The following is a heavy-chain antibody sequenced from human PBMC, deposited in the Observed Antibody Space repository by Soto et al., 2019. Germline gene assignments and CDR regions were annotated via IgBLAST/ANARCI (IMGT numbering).Heavy chain of an antibody. J-gene: IGHJ4*02. V-gene: IGHV3-23*01. D-gene: IGHD3-22*01. Sequence: PGGSLRLSCAASGFTFSSYAMSWVRQAPGKGLEWVSAISGSGGSTYYADSVKGRFTISRDNSKNTLYLQMDSLRAEDTAVYYCAKDLGIVVADYYFDYWGQGTLVTVSS. CDR1: GFTFSSYA. CDR3: AKDLGIVVADYYFDY. CDR2: ISGSGGST.